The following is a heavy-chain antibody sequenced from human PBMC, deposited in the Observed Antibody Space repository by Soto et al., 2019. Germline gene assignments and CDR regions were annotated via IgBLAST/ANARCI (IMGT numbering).Heavy chain of an antibody. CDR1: GGSFSGYY. D-gene: IGHD3-10*01. J-gene: IGHJ5*02. CDR3: ARGLSTYGSGSRGNWFDP. Sequence: QVQLQQWGAGLLKPSETLSLTCAVYGGSFSGYYWSWIRQPPGKGLEWMGEINHSGSTNYNPSLKSRVTISVDTSKNQFSLKLSSVTAADPAVYYCARGLSTYGSGSRGNWFDPWGQGTLVTVSS. V-gene: IGHV4-34*01. CDR2: INHSGST.